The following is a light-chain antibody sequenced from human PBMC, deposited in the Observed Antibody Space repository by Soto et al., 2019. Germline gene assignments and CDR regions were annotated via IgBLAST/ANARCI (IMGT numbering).Light chain of an antibody. CDR2: GAS. CDR3: QQYGSLSWT. J-gene: IGKJ1*01. V-gene: IGKV3-20*01. CDR1: QNVDTNY. Sequence: EIVLTQSRSTLSLSPGLRSTLSCRASQNVDTNYLAWYQQKTGQAPRIXIFGASGRATGIPDRFSGSGYGTDFNLTISRLEPEDFAVYYCQQYGSLSWTFGQGTKVDIK.